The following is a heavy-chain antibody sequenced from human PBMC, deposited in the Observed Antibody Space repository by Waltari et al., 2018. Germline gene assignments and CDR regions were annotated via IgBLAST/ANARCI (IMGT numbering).Heavy chain of an antibody. Sequence: QVQLQESGQGLVKPSETLSLTCAVSGYSISSGYYWGWIRQPPGKGLEWIGSIYHSGSTYYNPSLKSRVTISVDTSKNQFSLKLSSVTAADTAVYYCAIPYGDYDYFDYWGQGTLVTVSS. CDR1: GYSISSGYY. J-gene: IGHJ4*02. V-gene: IGHV4-38-2*01. CDR2: IYHSGST. D-gene: IGHD4-17*01. CDR3: AIPYGDYDYFDY.